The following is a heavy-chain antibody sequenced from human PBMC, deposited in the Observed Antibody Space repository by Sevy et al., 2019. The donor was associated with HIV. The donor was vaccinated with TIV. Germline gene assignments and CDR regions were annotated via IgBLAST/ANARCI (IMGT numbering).Heavy chain of an antibody. CDR3: ARGGGNGWYYFDY. CDR2: IIPILGTV. CDR1: GGTFSSYG. Sequence: ASVKVSCKASGGTFSSYGISWVRQAPGQGLEWMGGIIPILGTVNYAQKCQGRVTITADESTKTAYMELSSLRSEDTAVYYCARGGGNGWYYFDYWGQETLVTVSS. V-gene: IGHV1-69*13. D-gene: IGHD6-19*01. J-gene: IGHJ4*02.